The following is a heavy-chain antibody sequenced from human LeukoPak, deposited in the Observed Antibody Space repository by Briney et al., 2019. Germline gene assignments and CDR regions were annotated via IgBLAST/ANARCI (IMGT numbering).Heavy chain of an antibody. CDR1: GFPFSSYW. J-gene: IGHJ6*02. V-gene: IGHV3-74*01. Sequence: AGSLRLSCAASGFPFSSYWMHWVRRVPGKGLLWVSRINSDGSATIYADSVRGRFTISRDNAKNTLYLQMSGLRVEDTAAYHCASDSPYYGMDVWGQGTTVTVSS. CDR2: INSDGSAT. CDR3: ASDSPYYGMDV.